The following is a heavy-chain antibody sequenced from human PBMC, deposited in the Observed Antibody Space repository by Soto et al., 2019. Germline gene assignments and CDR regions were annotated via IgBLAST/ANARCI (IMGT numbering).Heavy chain of an antibody. Sequence: EVQLLESGGDLVQPGGSLRLACAASGFTFRADAMSWVRQAPGKGLEWVSSISGSGEMTHYAESVKGRFTISRDNSKNTLHLQMESLRAEDTAVYYCARSEMTYNWNDWGQGTLVTVSS. D-gene: IGHD1-20*01. CDR3: ARSEMTYNWND. CDR1: GFTFRADA. J-gene: IGHJ4*02. V-gene: IGHV3-23*01. CDR2: ISGSGEMT.